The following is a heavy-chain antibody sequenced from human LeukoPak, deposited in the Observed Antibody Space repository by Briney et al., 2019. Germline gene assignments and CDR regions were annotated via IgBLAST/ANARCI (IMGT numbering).Heavy chain of an antibody. D-gene: IGHD2-2*01. CDR3: ARVQVPDYYYYGMDV. V-gene: IGHV4-39*07. CDR1: GGSISSSSYC. Sequence: PETLSLTCTVSGGSISSSSYCWGWIRQPPGKGLEWIGSIYYSGSTYYNPSLKSRVTISVDTSKNQFSLKLSSVTAADTAVYYCARVQVPDYYYYGMDVWGQGTTVTVSS. CDR2: IYYSGST. J-gene: IGHJ6*02.